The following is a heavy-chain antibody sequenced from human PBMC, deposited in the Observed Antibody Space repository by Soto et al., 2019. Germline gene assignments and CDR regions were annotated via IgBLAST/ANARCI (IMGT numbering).Heavy chain of an antibody. J-gene: IGHJ5*02. D-gene: IGHD3-10*01. V-gene: IGHV1-69*06. CDR3: ARYYYRSGSPSGGFDP. CDR1: GGTFSSYA. CDR2: IIPIFGTA. Sequence: QVQLVQSGAEVKKPGSSEKVSCKASGGTFSSYAISWVRQAPGQGLEWMGGIIPIFGTANYAQKFQGRVTITADKSTSTAYMELSSLRSEDTAVYYCARYYYRSGSPSGGFDPWGQGTLVTVSS.